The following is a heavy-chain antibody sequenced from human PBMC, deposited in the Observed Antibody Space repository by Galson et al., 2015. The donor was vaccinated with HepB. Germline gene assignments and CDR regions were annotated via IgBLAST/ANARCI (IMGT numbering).Heavy chain of an antibody. J-gene: IGHJ4*02. V-gene: IGHV1-69*13. CDR1: GGTFSSYA. CDR3: ASGVCCSSTSLFDY. D-gene: IGHD2-2*01. Sequence: SVKVSCKASGGTFSSYAISWVRQAPGQGLEWMGGIIPIFGTANYAQKFQGRVTITADESTSTAYMELSSLRSEDTAVYYCASGVCCSSTSLFDYWGQGTLVTVSS. CDR2: IIPIFGTA.